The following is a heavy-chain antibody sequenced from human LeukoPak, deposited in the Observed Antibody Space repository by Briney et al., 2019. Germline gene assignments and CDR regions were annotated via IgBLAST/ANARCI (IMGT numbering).Heavy chain of an antibody. CDR1: GLAFSSYW. Sequence: GRCLRLSCATSGLAFSSYWMTWVRQVPGKGLEWVANINREGNEKYYVDSVKGRFTISRDNAKNSVDLQMDSLRVEDTAVYYCARVGTWELQRVFDFWGQGTLVTVSS. V-gene: IGHV3-7*01. CDR3: ARVGTWELQRVFDF. D-gene: IGHD4-23*01. CDR2: INREGNEK. J-gene: IGHJ4*02.